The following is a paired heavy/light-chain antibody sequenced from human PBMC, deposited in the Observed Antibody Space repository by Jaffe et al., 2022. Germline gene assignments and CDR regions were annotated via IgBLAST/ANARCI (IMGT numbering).Heavy chain of an antibody. Sequence: QVQLVQSGAEVKKPGASVKVSCKASGYTFAGYYIHWVRQAPGQGLEWVGWVNPHSGGTNYAQKFQGRVTMTGDTSISTAYMELSRLRPDDTAVYYCARSRPTVTTADYWGQGTLVTVSS. CDR2: VNPHSGGT. D-gene: IGHD4-17*01. CDR1: GYTFAGYY. V-gene: IGHV1-2*02. CDR3: ARSRPTVTTADY. J-gene: IGHJ4*02.
Light chain of an antibody. CDR1: QSLVHSDGNTY. CDR2: KVS. J-gene: IGKJ2*01. CDR3: MQGTHWPPT. Sequence: DVVMTQSPLSLPVTLGQPASISCRSSQSLVHSDGNTYLNWFQQRPGQSPRRLIYKVSNRDSGVPDRFSGSGSGTDFTLKISRVEAEDVGVYYCMQGTHWPPTFGQGTKLEIK. V-gene: IGKV2-30*02.